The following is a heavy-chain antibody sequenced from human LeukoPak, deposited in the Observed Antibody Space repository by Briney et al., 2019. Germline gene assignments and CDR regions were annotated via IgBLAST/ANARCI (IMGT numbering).Heavy chain of an antibody. Sequence: GGSLRLSCAASGFTFSSYGMHWVRQAPGKGLEWVAVIWYDGSNKYYADSVKGRFTISRDNSKNTLYLQMNSLRAEDTAVYYCARLGVERWLQSYYGMDVWGQGTTVTVSS. V-gene: IGHV3-33*01. CDR1: GFTFSSYG. CDR2: IWYDGSNK. CDR3: ARLGVERWLQSYYGMDV. D-gene: IGHD5-12*01. J-gene: IGHJ6*02.